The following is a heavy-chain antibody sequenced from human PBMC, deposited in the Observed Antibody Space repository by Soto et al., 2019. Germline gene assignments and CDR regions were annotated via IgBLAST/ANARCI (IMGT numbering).Heavy chain of an antibody. CDR1: GFTFSSYS. D-gene: IGHD3-9*01. CDR3: ARPHYDILTGYYEGY. V-gene: IGHV3-21*01. Sequence: GGSLRLSCAASGFTFSSYSMNWVRQAPGKGLEWVSSISSSSSYIYYAESVKGRFTISRDNAKNSLYLQMNSLRAEDTAVYYCARPHYDILTGYYEGYWGQGTLVTVSS. CDR2: ISSSSSYI. J-gene: IGHJ4*02.